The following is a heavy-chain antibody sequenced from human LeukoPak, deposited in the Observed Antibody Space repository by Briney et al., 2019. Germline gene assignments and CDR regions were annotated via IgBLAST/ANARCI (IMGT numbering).Heavy chain of an antibody. CDR1: GFTFSSYY. D-gene: IGHD2-15*01. CDR2: ISRSTNYT. V-gene: IGHV3-21*01. J-gene: IGHJ4*02. CDR3: TRVTYADGGYFDY. Sequence: PGGSLRLSCAASGFTFSSYYMNWVRQAPGKGLEWASSISRSTNYTYYIDSVKGRFTISRDNAKNSLYLQMNSLTAEDTAVYYCTRVTYADGGYFDYWGQGTLVTVSS.